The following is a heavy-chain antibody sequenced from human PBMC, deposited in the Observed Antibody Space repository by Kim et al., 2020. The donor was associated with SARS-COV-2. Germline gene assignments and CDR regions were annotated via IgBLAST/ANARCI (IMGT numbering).Heavy chain of an antibody. J-gene: IGHJ4*02. CDR3: ARLGSPSFWELLRPFDY. V-gene: IGHV4-39*01. Sequence: LKSRGTISGDTSKNQFSLELSSVTAADTAVYYCARLGSPSFWELLRPFDYWGQGTLVTVSS. D-gene: IGHD1-26*01.